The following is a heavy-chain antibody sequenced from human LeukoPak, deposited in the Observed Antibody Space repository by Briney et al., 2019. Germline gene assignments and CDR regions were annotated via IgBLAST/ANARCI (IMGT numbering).Heavy chain of an antibody. CDR1: GYTFTSYG. D-gene: IGHD6-19*01. V-gene: IGHV1-18*01. Sequence: ASVKVSCKASGYTFTSYGISWVRQAPGQGLEWMGWISAYNGNTNYAQKLQGRVTMTTDTSTSTAYMELRSLRSDDTAVYYCARDHSSGWYLYYYYYMDVWGKGATVTVSS. CDR3: ARDHSSGWYLYYYYYMDV. CDR2: ISAYNGNT. J-gene: IGHJ6*03.